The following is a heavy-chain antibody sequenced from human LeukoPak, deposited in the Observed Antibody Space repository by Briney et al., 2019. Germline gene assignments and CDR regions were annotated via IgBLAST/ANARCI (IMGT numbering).Heavy chain of an antibody. CDR2: ISYDGSNK. CDR1: GFTFSTYG. D-gene: IGHD2-21*02. Sequence: PGGSLRLSCAASGFTFSTYGVHWVRQAPGKGLEWVALISYDGSNKYYADSVKGRFTISRDNTKNTLFLQMNSLRTEDTAVYYCAQDVSPYCGGDCYSFAYRGQGTLVTVSS. CDR3: AQDVSPYCGGDCYSFAY. J-gene: IGHJ4*02. V-gene: IGHV3-30*18.